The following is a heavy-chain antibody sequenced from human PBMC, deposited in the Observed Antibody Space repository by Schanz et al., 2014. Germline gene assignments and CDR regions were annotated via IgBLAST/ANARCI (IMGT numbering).Heavy chain of an antibody. D-gene: IGHD2-15*01. CDR1: GITFSTYA. CDR2: ITTGGNT. V-gene: IGHV3-23*04. Sequence: VQLVESGGGLVQPGGSLRLSCAASGITFSTYAMSWARQTPGKGLEWVSSITTGGNTYYRDSVKGRFIVSRDNSKNTLYLEMNRLRVDDTAVYYCSKDKQGSRSDDSWGQGTLVTVSS. CDR3: SKDKQGSRSDDS. J-gene: IGHJ5*01.